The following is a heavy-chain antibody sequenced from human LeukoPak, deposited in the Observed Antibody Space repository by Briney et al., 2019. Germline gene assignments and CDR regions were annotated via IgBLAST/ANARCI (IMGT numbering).Heavy chain of an antibody. CDR1: GFTVSSSNY. V-gene: IGHV3-66*01. CDR3: AREISRFGI. CDR2: IYTGGTT. Sequence: GGSLRLSCAASGFTVSSSNYMNWVRQAPGKGLEWVSDIYTGGTTYYTDSVKGRFTISRDNPNNTLYLQMHSLRAEDTAVYYCAREISRFGIWGQGTLVTVSS. J-gene: IGHJ4*02. D-gene: IGHD3-16*01.